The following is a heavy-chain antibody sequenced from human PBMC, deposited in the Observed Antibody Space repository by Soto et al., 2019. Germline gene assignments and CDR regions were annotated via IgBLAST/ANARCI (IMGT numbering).Heavy chain of an antibody. CDR3: AKEAPGGWHFFDT. J-gene: IGHJ4*02. Sequence: GGSLRLACAASGFTFRTYGMHWVRQAPGKGLEWVAFISDDGSQKYYGDSVKGRFTISRDNSKNTLSLRMISLRTEDTSVYYCAKEAPGGWHFFDTWGQGTLVTVSS. CDR2: ISDDGSQK. V-gene: IGHV3-30*18. CDR1: GFTFRTYG. D-gene: IGHD6-19*01.